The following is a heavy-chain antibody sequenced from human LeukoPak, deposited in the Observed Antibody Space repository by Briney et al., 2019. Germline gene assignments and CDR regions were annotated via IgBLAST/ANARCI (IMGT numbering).Heavy chain of an antibody. CDR3: ARVWWGVAATYYMDA. D-gene: IGHD2-15*01. CDR1: GYTFTSYD. J-gene: IGHJ6*03. V-gene: IGHV1-8*01. Sequence: ASVKVSCKASGYTFTSYDINWVRQATGQGLEWMGWMNPNSGNTGYAQKFQGRVTMTRNTSISTAYMELSSLRSEDTAVYYCARVWWGVAATYYMDAWGKGTTVTVSS. CDR2: MNPNSGNT.